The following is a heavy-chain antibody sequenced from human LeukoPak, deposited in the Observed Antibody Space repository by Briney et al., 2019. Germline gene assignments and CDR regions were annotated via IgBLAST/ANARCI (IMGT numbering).Heavy chain of an antibody. J-gene: IGHJ2*01. CDR1: GYTFTSYD. CDR3: ARKGGITMVRGVTNWYFDL. D-gene: IGHD3-10*01. CDR2: MNPNSGNT. Sequence: ASVKVSCKASGYTFTSYDINWVRQATGQGLEWMGWMNPNSGNTGYAQKFQGRVTMTRNTSISTAYMELSSLRSEDTAVYYCARKGGITMVRGVTNWYFDLWGRGTLVTVSS. V-gene: IGHV1-8*01.